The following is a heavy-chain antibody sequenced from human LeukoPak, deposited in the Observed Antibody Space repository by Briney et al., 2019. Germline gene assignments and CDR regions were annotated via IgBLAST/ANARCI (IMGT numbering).Heavy chain of an antibody. Sequence: GGSLRLSCAASGFIFSSDDMHWVRQAPGKGLEWVAGIQSNGRNKYYVDSVKGRFAISRDNSKSTLYLQVNSLRVEDTALYYCARESEGGTGTSCPDYWGQGTLVTVSS. J-gene: IGHJ4*02. CDR2: IQSNGRNK. D-gene: IGHD2-2*01. CDR3: ARESEGGTGTSCPDY. V-gene: IGHV3-33*05. CDR1: GFIFSSDD.